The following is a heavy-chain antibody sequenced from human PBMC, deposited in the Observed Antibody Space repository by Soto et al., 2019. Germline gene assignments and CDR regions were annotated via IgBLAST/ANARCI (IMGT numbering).Heavy chain of an antibody. CDR2: TIPIFGTA. CDR1: GGTLSSYS. CDR3: ARGVRMSIAAAQNYGTDV. Sequence: SEKVACRASGGTLSSYSISSVRQAPGQGLEWMGGTIPIFGTANYAQKFQGRVTITADESTSTAYMELRTLRYEGTAVYYCARGVRMSIAAAQNYGTDVWGQGTTVTVSS. V-gene: IGHV1-69*13. J-gene: IGHJ6*02. D-gene: IGHD6-13*01.